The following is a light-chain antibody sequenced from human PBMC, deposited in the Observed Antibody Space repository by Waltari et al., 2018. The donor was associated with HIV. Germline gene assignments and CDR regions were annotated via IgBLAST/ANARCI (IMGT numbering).Light chain of an antibody. CDR2: GNI. J-gene: IGLJ2*01. Sequence: QSVLTQPPSVSGAPGPRVTISCTGSSSNIGAGYDVHWYQQLPGTAPKLLIYGNINRPTGVPDRFSGSKSGSSASLAITGLQAEDEAHYYCQSFDSSLTTSGVIFGGGTKLTVL. CDR1: SSNIGAGYD. V-gene: IGLV1-40*01. CDR3: QSFDSSLTTSGVI.